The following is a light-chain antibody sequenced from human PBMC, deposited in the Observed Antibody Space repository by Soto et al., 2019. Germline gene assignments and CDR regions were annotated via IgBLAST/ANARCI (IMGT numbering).Light chain of an antibody. Sequence: QSVRTQPPSVSGAPGQRGTISCTGSSSNIGAGYDVHWYQQLPGTAPKLLIYGNSNRPSGVPDRFSGSKSGTSASLAITGLQAEDEADYYCQSYDSSLSGVFGGGTKLTVL. J-gene: IGLJ2*01. V-gene: IGLV1-40*01. CDR1: SSNIGAGYD. CDR2: GNS. CDR3: QSYDSSLSGV.